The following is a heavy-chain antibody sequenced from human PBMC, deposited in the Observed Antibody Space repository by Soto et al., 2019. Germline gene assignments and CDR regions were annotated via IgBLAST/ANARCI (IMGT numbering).Heavy chain of an antibody. D-gene: IGHD3-22*01. Sequence: SGKVSCKASGGTFSSYAISWVRQAPGQGLEWTGGIIPIFGTANYAQKFQGRVTITADESTSTAYMELSSLRSEDTAVYYCARGRDYYDSSGYYSYNWFDHWGQGTLVTVSS. CDR1: GGTFSSYA. J-gene: IGHJ5*02. CDR2: IIPIFGTA. V-gene: IGHV1-69*13. CDR3: ARGRDYYDSSGYYSYNWFDH.